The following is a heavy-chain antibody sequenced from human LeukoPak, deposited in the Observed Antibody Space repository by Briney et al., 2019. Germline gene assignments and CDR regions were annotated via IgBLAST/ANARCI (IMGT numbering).Heavy chain of an antibody. CDR1: GFSFSSYG. D-gene: IGHD3-16*01. J-gene: IGHJ3*02. CDR3: ARRGLGAPKYAFDI. V-gene: IGHV3-23*01. Sequence: GGSLRLSCAASGFSFSSYGMIWVRRAPGKGLEWVSGISGSGGTTYYADSVKGRCTSSRDNSKNTLYLQMNSVRAEDTAVYYCARRGLGAPKYAFDIWGQGTMVTVSS. CDR2: ISGSGGTT.